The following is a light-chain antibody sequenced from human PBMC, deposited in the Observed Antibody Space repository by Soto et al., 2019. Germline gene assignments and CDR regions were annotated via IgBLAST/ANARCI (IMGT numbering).Light chain of an antibody. CDR1: SSDVGGYHY. V-gene: IGLV2-14*01. Sequence: QSVLTQPASVSGSPGESITISCTGTSSDVGGYHYVSWYQQHPGKAPKLMIYDVSNRPSGVSNRFSGSKSGNTASLTISGRQAEDEADYYCSSYTSSSTVVFGGGTQLTVL. CDR3: SSYTSSSTVV. J-gene: IGLJ2*01. CDR2: DVS.